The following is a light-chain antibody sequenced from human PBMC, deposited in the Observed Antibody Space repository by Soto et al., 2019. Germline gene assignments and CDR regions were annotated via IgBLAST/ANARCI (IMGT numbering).Light chain of an antibody. J-gene: IGLJ2*01. V-gene: IGLV2-11*01. Sequence: QSALTQPRSVSGSPGQSVTISCIGTSSDVGGYNYVSWYQQHPGKAPKLIIYDVNKRPSGFPDRFSGSKSGNTASLTISGLQAEDEADYYCCSYAGSNNVIFGGGTKLTVL. CDR2: DVN. CDR3: CSYAGSNNVI. CDR1: SSDVGGYNY.